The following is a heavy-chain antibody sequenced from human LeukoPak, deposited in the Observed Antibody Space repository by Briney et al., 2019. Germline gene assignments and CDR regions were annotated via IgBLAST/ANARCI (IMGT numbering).Heavy chain of an antibody. D-gene: IGHD3-10*01. CDR3: ARVGITMVRGLYYFDY. V-gene: IGHV1-8*02. CDR1: GYTFTGYY. CDR2: MNPNSGNT. J-gene: IGHJ4*02. Sequence: ASVKVSCKASGYTFTGYYMHWVRQAPGQGLEWMGWMNPNSGNTGYAQKFQGRVTMTRNTSISTAYMELSSLRSEDTAVYYCARVGITMVRGLYYFDYWGQGTLVTVSS.